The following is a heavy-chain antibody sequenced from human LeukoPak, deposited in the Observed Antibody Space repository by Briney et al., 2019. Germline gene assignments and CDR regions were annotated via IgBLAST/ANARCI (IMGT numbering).Heavy chain of an antibody. CDR3: ARHDYGSGSYGAFDI. D-gene: IGHD3-10*01. CDR2: IYTSGST. V-gene: IGHV4-4*07. CDR1: GGSISSYY. Sequence: SETLSLTCTVSGGSISSYYWSWIRQPAGKGLEWIGRIYTSGSTNYNPSLKGRVTMSVDTSKNQFSLRLSSVTAADTAVYYCARHDYGSGSYGAFDIWGQGTMVTVSS. J-gene: IGHJ3*02.